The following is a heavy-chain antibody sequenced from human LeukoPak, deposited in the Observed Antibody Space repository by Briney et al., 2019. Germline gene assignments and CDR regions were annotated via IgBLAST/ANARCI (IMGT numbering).Heavy chain of an antibody. CDR2: IYYSGST. CDR3: ARTNYYDSSGEFDY. J-gene: IGHJ4*02. CDR1: GGSISSYY. Sequence: YPSETLSLTCTVSGGSISSYYWSWTRQPPGKGLEWIGYIYYSGSTNYNPSLKSRVTISVDTSKNQFSLKLSSVTAADTAVYYCARTNYYDSSGEFDYWGQGTLVTVSS. V-gene: IGHV4-59*01. D-gene: IGHD3-22*01.